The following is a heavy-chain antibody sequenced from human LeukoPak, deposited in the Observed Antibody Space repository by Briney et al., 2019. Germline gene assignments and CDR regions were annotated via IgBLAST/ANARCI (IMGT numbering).Heavy chain of an antibody. CDR3: AKVAYYYDSSGYDY. CDR2: ISGSGGST. J-gene: IGHJ3*01. D-gene: IGHD3-22*01. CDR1: GFTFDDYT. Sequence: GGSLRLSCAASGFTFDDYTMHWVRQAPGKGLEWVSAISGSGGSTYYADSVKGRFTISRDNSKNTLYLQMNSLRAEDTAVYYCAKVAYYYDSSGYDYWGQGTMVTVSS. V-gene: IGHV3-23*01.